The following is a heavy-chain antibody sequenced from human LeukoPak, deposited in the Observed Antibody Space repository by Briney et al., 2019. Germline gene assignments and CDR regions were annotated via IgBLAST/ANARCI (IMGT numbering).Heavy chain of an antibody. CDR3: ASGGWRGDD. D-gene: IGHD6-19*01. Sequence: PGGSLRLSCAASGFTFSSYWMSWVRHAPGKGLEWVANIKPDGSEKYYMNSVKGRFTISRENAEHSLYLQSKSVRAEDTAVYYCASGGWRGDDWGQGTLDTVSS. CDR2: IKPDGSEK. CDR1: GFTFSSYW. J-gene: IGHJ4*02. V-gene: IGHV3-7*01.